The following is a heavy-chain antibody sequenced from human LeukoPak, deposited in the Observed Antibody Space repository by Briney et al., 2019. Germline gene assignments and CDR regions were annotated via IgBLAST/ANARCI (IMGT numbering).Heavy chain of an antibody. V-gene: IGHV3-30*02. CDR1: GFTLSSYG. CDR3: ARGETARRGAFDY. J-gene: IGHJ4*02. Sequence: GGSLRLSCAASGFTLSSYGMHWVRQAPGKGLEGVAFIRNDGLNKYYVDSVKGRFTLSRDNSKNTLYLQMNSLRGEDTAVYSCARGETARRGAFDYWGQGTLVTVSS. CDR2: IRNDGLNK. D-gene: IGHD3-10*01.